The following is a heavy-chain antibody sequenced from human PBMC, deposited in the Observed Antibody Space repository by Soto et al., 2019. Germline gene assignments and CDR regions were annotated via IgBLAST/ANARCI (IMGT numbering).Heavy chain of an antibody. CDR2: ISHDGNNK. J-gene: IGHJ1*01. D-gene: IGHD2-8*01. V-gene: IGHV3-30-3*01. CDR1: GFTFNRHP. CDR3: ARALGHIYATLHGLFAH. Sequence: GGSLRLSCAASGFTFNRHPLHWVRQAPGKGLEWVAVISHDGNNKYYADSVKGRFTISRDNSMNMLYLQMHGLRTEDTAIFYCARALGHIYATLHGLFAHWGQGSLVTVST.